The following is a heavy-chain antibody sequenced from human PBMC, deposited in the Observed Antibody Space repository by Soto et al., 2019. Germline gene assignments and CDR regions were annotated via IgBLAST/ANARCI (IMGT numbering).Heavy chain of an antibody. CDR3: ARVVGVPAAIPWFDP. Sequence: SETLSLTCTVSGGSISSGGYYWSWIRHHPGKGLEWIGYIYYSGSTYYNPSLKSRVTISVDTSKNQFSLKLSSVTAADTAVYYYARVVGVPAAIPWFDPWGQGTLVTVSS. D-gene: IGHD2-2*02. J-gene: IGHJ5*02. CDR1: GGSISSGGYY. CDR2: IYYSGST. V-gene: IGHV4-31*03.